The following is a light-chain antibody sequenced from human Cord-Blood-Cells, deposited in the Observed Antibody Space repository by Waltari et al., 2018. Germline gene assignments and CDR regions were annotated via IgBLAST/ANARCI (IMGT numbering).Light chain of an antibody. Sequence: IVLTPSPLSLPVTPGEPASISCRSSHSLLHSNGSNYLGWYLQKPGQSPQLLIYLGSNRASGVPGRFSGSGSGTDFTLKISRVEAEDVGVYYCMQALQTPLFGGGTKVEIK. CDR2: LGS. J-gene: IGKJ4*01. CDR3: MQALQTPL. CDR1: HSLLHSNGSNY. V-gene: IGKV2-28*01.